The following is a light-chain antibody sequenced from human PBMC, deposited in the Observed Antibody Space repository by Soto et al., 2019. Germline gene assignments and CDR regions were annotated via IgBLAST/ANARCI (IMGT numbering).Light chain of an antibody. J-gene: IGKJ1*01. CDR2: ATS. CDR3: QQYYSYPWT. CDR1: QGISTY. Sequence: AIRMTQSPSSVSASTGDRVTITCRASQGISTYLAWYRQKPGKAPQLLIYATSTLQSGVPSRFSGSGSGTDFTLTISCLQSEDFANYYCQQYYSYPWTFGQGTKVEIK. V-gene: IGKV1-8*01.